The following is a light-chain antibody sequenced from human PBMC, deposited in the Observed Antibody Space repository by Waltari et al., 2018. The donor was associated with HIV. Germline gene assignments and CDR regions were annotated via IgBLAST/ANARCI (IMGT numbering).Light chain of an antibody. Sequence: SALTQPPSASGSPGQSVPISCTVTRSHVGGYNYFSWYQQHPGKAPKFIIYEVSKRPSGVPDRFSGSKSGNTASLTVSGLQAEDEADYYCSSYAGSNWVFGGGTKLTVL. CDR3: SSYAGSNWV. J-gene: IGLJ3*02. CDR1: RSHVGGYNY. V-gene: IGLV2-8*01. CDR2: EVS.